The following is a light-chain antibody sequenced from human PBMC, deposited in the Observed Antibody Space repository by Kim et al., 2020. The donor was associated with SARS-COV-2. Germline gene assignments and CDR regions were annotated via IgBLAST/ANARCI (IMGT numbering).Light chain of an antibody. CDR1: SSDVGGYNY. J-gene: IGLJ3*02. CDR2: DVS. V-gene: IGLV2-14*03. Sequence: GQSITIACTGTSSDVGGYNYVSWYQQHPGKAPKLMIYDVSNRPSGVSNRFSGSKSGNTASLTISGLQAEDEVDYYCSSYTSSSTLVFGGGTQLTVL. CDR3: SSYTSSSTLV.